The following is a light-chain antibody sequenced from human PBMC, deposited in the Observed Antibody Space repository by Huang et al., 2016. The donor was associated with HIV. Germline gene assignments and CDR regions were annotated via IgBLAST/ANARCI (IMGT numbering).Light chain of an antibody. Sequence: EIVLTQSPGPLSLSPGERATLSCRASKSVSSSYLAWYQQKPGQAPRLLIYGASSMATGIPDRFSGSGSGTDFTLTISRLEPEDFAVYYCQQYGSSPWTFGQGTKVEIK. V-gene: IGKV3-20*01. CDR2: GAS. CDR3: QQYGSSPWT. CDR1: KSVSSSY. J-gene: IGKJ1*01.